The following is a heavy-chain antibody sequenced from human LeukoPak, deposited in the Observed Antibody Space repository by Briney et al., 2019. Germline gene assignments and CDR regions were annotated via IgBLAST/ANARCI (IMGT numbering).Heavy chain of an antibody. J-gene: IGHJ4*02. V-gene: IGHV1-2*02. CDR3: ARETTNYYGSGSYIY. D-gene: IGHD3-10*01. CDR2: INPNSGGT. CDR1: GYSFTGYS. Sequence: ASVKVSCKASGYSFTGYSMHWVRQAPGQGLEWMGWINPNSGGTNYAQKFQGRVTMTRDTPISTAYMELSRLRSDDTAVYYCARETTNYYGSGSYIYWGQGTLVTVSS.